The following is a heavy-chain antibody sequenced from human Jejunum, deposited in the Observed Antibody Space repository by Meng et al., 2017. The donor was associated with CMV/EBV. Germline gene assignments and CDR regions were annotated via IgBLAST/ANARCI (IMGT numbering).Heavy chain of an antibody. V-gene: IGHV2-5*02. D-gene: IGHD2-2*01. Sequence: QIHVKEFGPTLVQTTHPLTLTWTFSGSSLSTSEVGVGWIRQPAGKALEWLAVIYWDDDKRYSPSLKRRLTITKDTSKNQVVLTLTNMDPVDTATYYCALFTRSWFDPWGQGTLVTVSS. J-gene: IGHJ5*02. CDR2: IYWDDDK. CDR3: ALFTRSWFDP. CDR1: GSSLSTSEVG.